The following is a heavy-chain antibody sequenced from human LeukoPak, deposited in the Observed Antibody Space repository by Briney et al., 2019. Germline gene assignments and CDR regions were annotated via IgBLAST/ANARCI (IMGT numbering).Heavy chain of an antibody. V-gene: IGHV4-31*03. CDR1: GGSISSGGYS. CDR2: IYYSGST. Sequence: SETLSLTCTVSGGSISSGGYSWSWIRQHPGKGLEWIGYIYYSGSTYYNPSLKSRVTISVDTSKNQFSLKLSSVTAADTAVYYCARVMGDYDFWSGYLEKYYFDYWGQGTLVTVSS. D-gene: IGHD3-3*01. J-gene: IGHJ4*02. CDR3: ARVMGDYDFWSGYLEKYYFDY.